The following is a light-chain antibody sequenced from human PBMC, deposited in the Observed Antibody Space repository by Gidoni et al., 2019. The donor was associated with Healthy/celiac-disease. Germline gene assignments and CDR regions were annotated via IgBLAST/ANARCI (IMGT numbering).Light chain of an antibody. CDR3: NSRDSSGNHLEV. CDR1: SLRSYY. J-gene: IGLJ2*01. Sequence: SSELTQDPAVSVALGQTLRITCQGDSLRSYYASWYQQKPGQAPVLVIYGKNNRPSGIPDRFSGSSSGNTASLTIAGAQAEDEADYYCNSRDSSGNHLEVFGGGTKLTVL. V-gene: IGLV3-19*01. CDR2: GKN.